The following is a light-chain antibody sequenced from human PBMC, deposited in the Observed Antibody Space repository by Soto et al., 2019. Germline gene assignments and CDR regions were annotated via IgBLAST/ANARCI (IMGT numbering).Light chain of an antibody. CDR3: QHDNSYSEA. J-gene: IGKJ1*01. Sequence: DIQMPQSPSTLSASVGDRVTITCRASQVISSYLAWYQQKPRKANKVLMYKASTLKSGVPSRFSGSGSGTEFTLTISSLQPDDFATYYCQHDNSYSEAFGQGTKV. V-gene: IGKV1-5*03. CDR2: KAS. CDR1: QVISSY.